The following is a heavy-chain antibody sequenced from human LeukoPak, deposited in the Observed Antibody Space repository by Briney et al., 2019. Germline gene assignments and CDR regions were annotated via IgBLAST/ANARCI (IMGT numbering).Heavy chain of an antibody. D-gene: IGHD4-17*01. CDR2: INPNSGGT. CDR1: GYTLTGYY. J-gene: IGHJ4*02. CDR3: ARAKSSYGVTDY. Sequence: ASVKVSCKASGYTLTGYYMHWVRQAPGQGLEWMGRINPNSGGTNYAQKFQGRVTMTRDTSISTAYMELSRLRSDDTAVYYCARAKSSYGVTDYWGQGTLVTVSS. V-gene: IGHV1-2*06.